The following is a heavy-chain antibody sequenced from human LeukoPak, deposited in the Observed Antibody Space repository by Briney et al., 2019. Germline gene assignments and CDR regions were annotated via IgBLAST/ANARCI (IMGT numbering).Heavy chain of an antibody. CDR2: INPAGSTT. CDR3: ARPASYSYGPWFDP. CDR1: GFTFSRYW. V-gene: IGHV3-74*01. D-gene: IGHD5-18*01. J-gene: IGHJ5*02. Sequence: GGSLRLSCAASGFTFSRYWMDWVRQAPGKGLVSVSRINPAGSTTFYADSVKGRFTISRDNAKSTLFLQMNSLRAEHTGVYYCARPASYSYGPWFDPWGQGTLVTVSS.